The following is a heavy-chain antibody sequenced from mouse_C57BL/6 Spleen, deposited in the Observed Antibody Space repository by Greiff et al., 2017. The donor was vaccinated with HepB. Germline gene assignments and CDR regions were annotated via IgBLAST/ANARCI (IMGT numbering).Heavy chain of an antibody. J-gene: IGHJ3*01. Sequence: VQLQQSGPELVKPGASVKISCKASGYAFSSSWMNWVKQRPGKGLEWIGRIYPGDGDTNYNGKFKGKATLTADKSSSTAYMQLSSLTSEDSAVYFCARSPITTVGATPFAYWGQGTLVTVSA. CDR3: ARSPITTVGATPFAY. V-gene: IGHV1-82*01. D-gene: IGHD1-1*01. CDR2: IYPGDGDT. CDR1: GYAFSSSW.